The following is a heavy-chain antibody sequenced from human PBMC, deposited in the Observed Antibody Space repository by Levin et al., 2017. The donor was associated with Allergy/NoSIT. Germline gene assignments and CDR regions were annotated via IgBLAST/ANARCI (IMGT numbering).Heavy chain of an antibody. V-gene: IGHV3-74*01. CDR3: ARDSDYGDYVGTPVLFYYYYYMDV. D-gene: IGHD4-17*01. CDR1: GFTFSSYW. Sequence: SCAASGFTFSSYWMHWVRQAPGKGLVWVSRINSDGSSTSYADSVKGRFTISRDNAKNTLYLQMNSLRAEDTAVYYCARDSDYGDYVGTPVLFYYYYYMDVWGKGTTVTVSS. J-gene: IGHJ6*03. CDR2: INSDGSST.